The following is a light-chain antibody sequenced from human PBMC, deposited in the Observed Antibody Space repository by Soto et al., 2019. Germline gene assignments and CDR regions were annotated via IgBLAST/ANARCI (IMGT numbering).Light chain of an antibody. CDR3: SSYADSDTVV. Sequence: QSVLTQPASVSGSPGQSITISCTGTNGDAGSYDLVSWYQRYPGEAPKLIIYEVNKRPSGISNRFSGSKSGNTASLTISGLQAEDEAAYYCSSYADSDTVVFGEGTKVTVL. J-gene: IGLJ2*01. CDR2: EVN. CDR1: NGDAGSYDL. V-gene: IGLV2-23*02.